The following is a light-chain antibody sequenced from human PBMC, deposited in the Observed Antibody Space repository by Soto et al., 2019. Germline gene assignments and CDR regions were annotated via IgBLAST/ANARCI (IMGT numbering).Light chain of an antibody. CDR1: QTINSY. J-gene: IGKJ1*01. Sequence: DIQMTQSPSSLSASVGDRVTITCRASQTINSYLNWYQQKPGKAPKLLIYAASTLQSGVPSRFSGSGSWTDFTLTISSLRPEDFATYYCQQSESTSWTFGQGTKVEVK. CDR3: QQSESTSWT. V-gene: IGKV1-39*01. CDR2: AAS.